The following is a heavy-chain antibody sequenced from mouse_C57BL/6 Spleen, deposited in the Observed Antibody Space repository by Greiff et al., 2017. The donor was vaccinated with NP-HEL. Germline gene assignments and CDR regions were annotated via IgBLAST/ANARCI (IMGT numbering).Heavy chain of an antibody. CDR2: INPSNGGT. CDR1: GYTFTSYW. D-gene: IGHD2-13*01. J-gene: IGHJ3*01. V-gene: IGHV1-53*01. CDR3: ARGDGDYGSWFAY. Sequence: QVQLKQPGTELVKPGASVKLSCKASGYTFTSYWMHWVKQRPGQGLEWIGNINPSNGGTNYNEKFKSKATLTVDKSSSTACMQLSGLTSEDSAVYYCARGDGDYGSWFAYWGQGTLGTVSA.